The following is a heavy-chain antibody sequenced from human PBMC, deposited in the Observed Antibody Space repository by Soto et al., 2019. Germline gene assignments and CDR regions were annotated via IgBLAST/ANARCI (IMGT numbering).Heavy chain of an antibody. CDR3: ARPANTVADHFDL. D-gene: IGHD4-17*01. Sequence: ESLKISCQVSGYTFTIYWIGWVRQMPGKGLEWMGIIYPSDSDTRYSPSFQGQVTISADQSINTAYLQWDSLKASDTAIYYCARPANTVADHFDLWGQGTPVTVSS. CDR1: GYTFTIYW. J-gene: IGHJ4*02. CDR2: IYPSDSDT. V-gene: IGHV5-51*01.